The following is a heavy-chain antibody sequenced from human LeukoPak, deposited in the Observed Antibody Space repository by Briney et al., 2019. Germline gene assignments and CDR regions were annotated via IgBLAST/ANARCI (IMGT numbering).Heavy chain of an antibody. J-gene: IGHJ4*02. D-gene: IGHD1-26*01. CDR2: INPNSGGT. Sequence: RASVKVSCKASGYTFTGYYMHWVRQAPGQGLEWMGWINPNSGGTNYAQKFQGRVTMTRDTSISTAYMELSRLRSDDTAVYYCARGLRWDSNCFDYWGQGTLVTVSS. CDR1: GYTFTGYY. V-gene: IGHV1-2*02. CDR3: ARGLRWDSNCFDY.